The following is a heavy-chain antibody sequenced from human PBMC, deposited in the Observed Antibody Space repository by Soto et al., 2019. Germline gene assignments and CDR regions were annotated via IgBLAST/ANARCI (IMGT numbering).Heavy chain of an antibody. J-gene: IGHJ4*02. Sequence: GGSLRLSCAASGFTFSSYAMSWVRQAPGKGLEWVSAISGSGGSTYYADSVKGRFTISRDNSKNTLYLQMNSLRAEDTAVYYCANDLDTTMIVPLEYWGQGTLVTVSS. V-gene: IGHV3-23*01. D-gene: IGHD3-22*01. CDR3: ANDLDTTMIVPLEY. CDR1: GFTFSSYA. CDR2: ISGSGGST.